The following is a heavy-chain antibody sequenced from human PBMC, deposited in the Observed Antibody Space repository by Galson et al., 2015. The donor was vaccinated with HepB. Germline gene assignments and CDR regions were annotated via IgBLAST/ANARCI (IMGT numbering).Heavy chain of an antibody. CDR3: ARLNRASGFDC. Sequence: SLRLSCAASGFIFSDYDMYWVRQAPGKGLEYVSTISATAGSTDYADSAKGRFTISRDNSKNTLFLQMGSLSAEDMGVYYCARLNRASGFDCWGQGTLVTVSS. J-gene: IGHJ4*02. CDR1: GFIFSDYD. CDR2: ISATAGST. D-gene: IGHD3-10*01. V-gene: IGHV3-64*02.